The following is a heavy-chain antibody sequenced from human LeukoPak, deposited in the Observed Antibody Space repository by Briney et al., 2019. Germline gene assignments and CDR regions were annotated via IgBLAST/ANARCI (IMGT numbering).Heavy chain of an antibody. CDR1: GFSFTNYA. D-gene: IGHD6-25*01. J-gene: IGHJ1*01. CDR2: ISYDESKI. CDR3: ARRPVAAEYFQH. V-gene: IGHV3-30*03. Sequence: GGSLRLSCTGSGFSFTNYAMHWVRQAPGEGLEWVAVISYDESKIYYADSVKGRFTISRDLSTNTLYLQMNSLATEDTAMYFCARRPVAAEYFQHWGQGTLVTVSS.